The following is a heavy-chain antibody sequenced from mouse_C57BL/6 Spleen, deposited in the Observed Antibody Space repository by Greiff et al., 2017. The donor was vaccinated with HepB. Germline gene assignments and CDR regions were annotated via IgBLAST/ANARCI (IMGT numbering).Heavy chain of an antibody. CDR2: IWRGGST. CDR1: GFSLTSYG. V-gene: IGHV2-5*01. D-gene: IGHD2-2*01. Sequence: QVQLQQSGPGLVQPSQSLSITCTVSGFSLTSYGVHWVRQSPGKGLEWLGVIWRGGSTDYNAAFMSRLSITKDNSKSQVFFKMNSLQADDTAIYYCAKSYYGYDAHFDYWGQGTTLTVSS. CDR3: AKSYYGYDAHFDY. J-gene: IGHJ2*01.